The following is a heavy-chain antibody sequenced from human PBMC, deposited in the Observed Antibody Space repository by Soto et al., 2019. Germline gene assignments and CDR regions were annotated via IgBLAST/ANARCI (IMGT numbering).Heavy chain of an antibody. D-gene: IGHD2-2*01. J-gene: IGHJ4*02. CDR2: IIPIFGTA. CDR3: ARDTSHYFDH. Sequence: SVKVSCKASGGTFSSYAISWVRQAPGQGLEWMGGIIPIFGTANYAQKFQDRVTMTTDTAATTAYMELRSLTSDDSAMYFCARDTSHYFDHWGQGILVTVS. V-gene: IGHV1-69*05. CDR1: GGTFSSYA.